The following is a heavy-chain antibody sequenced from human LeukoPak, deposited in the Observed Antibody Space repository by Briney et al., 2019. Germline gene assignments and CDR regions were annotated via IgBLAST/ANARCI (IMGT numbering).Heavy chain of an antibody. D-gene: IGHD5-18*01. CDR2: IRIKRYGGTT. Sequence: GSLRLSCTVSGFTFGDYAMSWFRQAPGKGLEWVSFIRIKRYGGTTEYAASVKGRFTISRDDSKSIAYLQMNSLKTEDTAIYYCARDSGYTYVSFDYWGQGTLVTVSS. CDR1: GFTFGDYA. J-gene: IGHJ4*02. CDR3: ARDSGYTYVSFDY. V-gene: IGHV3-49*03.